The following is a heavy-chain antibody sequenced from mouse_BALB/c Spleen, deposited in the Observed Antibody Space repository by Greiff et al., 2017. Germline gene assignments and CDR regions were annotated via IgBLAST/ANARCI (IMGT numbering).Heavy chain of an antibody. CDR1: GFNIKDTY. CDR3: ARDYYCSRRGYYFDY. J-gene: IGHJ2*01. Sequence: VQLQQSGAELVKPGASVKLSCTASGFNIKDTYMPWVKQRPEQGLEWIGRIDPANGNTKSDPKFQGKATITADTSSNTAYLQLSSLTSEDTAVYYCARDYYCSRRGYYFDYWGQGTTLTVSA. CDR2: IDPANGNT. V-gene: IGHV14-3*02. D-gene: IGHD1-1*01.